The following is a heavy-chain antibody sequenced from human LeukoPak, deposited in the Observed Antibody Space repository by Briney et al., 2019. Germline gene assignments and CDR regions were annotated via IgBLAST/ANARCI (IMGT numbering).Heavy chain of an antibody. D-gene: IGHD3-10*01. J-gene: IGHJ6*02. CDR3: ATEKWGIKVRGPYYYGMDV. CDR2: VNHSGNT. Sequence: SETLSLTCAVYVGSFSGYYWNWLRQPPGKGPEWIGEVNHSGNTNYNPSLKSRVTISVDSSKNQFSLKLSSVTAADTAVYYCATEKWGIKVRGPYYYGMDVWGQGTTVTVSS. CDR1: VGSFSGYY. V-gene: IGHV4-34*01.